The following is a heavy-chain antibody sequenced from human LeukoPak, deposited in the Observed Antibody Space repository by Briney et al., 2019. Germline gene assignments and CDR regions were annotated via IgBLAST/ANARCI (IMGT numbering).Heavy chain of an antibody. Sequence: SVKVSCKASGGTFSSYAISWVRQAPGQGLEWMGGIIPIFGTANYAQKLQGRVTMTTDTSTSTAYMELRSLRSDDTAVYYCARDLDGYFDYWGQGTLVTVSS. CDR3: ARDLDGYFDY. J-gene: IGHJ4*02. D-gene: IGHD5-24*01. V-gene: IGHV1-69*05. CDR2: IIPIFGTA. CDR1: GGTFSSYA.